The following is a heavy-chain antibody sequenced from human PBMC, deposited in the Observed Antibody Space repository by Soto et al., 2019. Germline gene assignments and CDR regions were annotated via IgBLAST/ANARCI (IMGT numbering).Heavy chain of an antibody. J-gene: IGHJ4*02. CDR2: IYYSGST. Sequence: SETLSLTCAVSGGSISSGGYSWSWIRQPPGKGLEWIGYIYYSGSTNYNPSLKSRVTISVDTSKNQFSLKLSSVTAADTAVYYCARHNLSSSWWEYYFDYWGQGTLVTVSS. V-gene: IGHV4-61*08. CDR3: ARHNLSSSWWEYYFDY. D-gene: IGHD6-13*01. CDR1: GGSISSGGYS.